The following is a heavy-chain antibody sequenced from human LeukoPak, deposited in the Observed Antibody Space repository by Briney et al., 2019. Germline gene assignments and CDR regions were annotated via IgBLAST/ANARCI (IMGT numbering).Heavy chain of an antibody. D-gene: IGHD3-10*01. CDR3: TTDRDYITMVRGVLDY. Sequence: GGSLRLSCTDSGFTFSNAWMNWVRQTPGKGLEWIALIKSKTDGGTTDYAAPVKGRFTISRDDSKNTLYLQMNSLKTEDTAVYYCTTDRDYITMVRGVLDYWGQGTLVTVSS. V-gene: IGHV3-15*01. CDR2: IKSKTDGGTT. J-gene: IGHJ4*02. CDR1: GFTFSNAW.